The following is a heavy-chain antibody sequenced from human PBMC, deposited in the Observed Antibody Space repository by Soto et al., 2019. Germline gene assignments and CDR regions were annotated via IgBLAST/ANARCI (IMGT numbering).Heavy chain of an antibody. CDR1: GFTFSSYS. V-gene: IGHV3-21*01. CDR3: ARGRRKITRHFDY. CDR2: ISSSSTYI. D-gene: IGHD3-10*01. J-gene: IGHJ4*02. Sequence: EVQLVESGGDLVKPGGSLRLSCADSGFTFSSYSMNWVRQAPGKGLEWVSSISSSSTYIYYADSVKGRFTISRDNAKNSLYLQMNSLSAEDTAVYCCARGRRKITRHFDYWGQGTLVTVSS.